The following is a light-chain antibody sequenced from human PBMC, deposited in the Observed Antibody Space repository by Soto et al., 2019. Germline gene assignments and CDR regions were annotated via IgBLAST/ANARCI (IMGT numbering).Light chain of an antibody. CDR1: SGHSSYI. V-gene: IGLV4-60*02. CDR2: LEGGGSY. CDR3: ETWDSNTPWV. J-gene: IGLJ3*02. Sequence: QSVLTQSSSASASLGSSVKLTCTLSSGHSSYIIAWHQQQPGKAPRYLMNLEGGGSYNKGSGVPDRFSGSSSGADRYLTISNLQFEDEADYYCETWDSNTPWVFGGGTQLTVL.